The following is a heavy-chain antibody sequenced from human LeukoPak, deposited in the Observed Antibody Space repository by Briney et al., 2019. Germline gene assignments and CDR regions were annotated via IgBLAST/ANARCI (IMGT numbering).Heavy chain of an antibody. Sequence: GGSLRLSCAASGFTLSNHWIHWVRQAPGKGLVWVSRISGDEIWTSYADSVKGRFTISRDNAKDTLYLQMNSLRAEDTAVYYCARGVGSSSGSYYYGMDVWGQGTTVTVSS. V-gene: IGHV3-74*01. D-gene: IGHD6-13*01. J-gene: IGHJ6*02. CDR3: ARGVGSSSGSYYYGMDV. CDR1: GFTLSNHW. CDR2: ISGDEIWT.